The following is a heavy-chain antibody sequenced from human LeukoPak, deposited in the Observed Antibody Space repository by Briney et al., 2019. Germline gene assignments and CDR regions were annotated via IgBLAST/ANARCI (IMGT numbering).Heavy chain of an antibody. CDR2: ISDTGRRT. J-gene: IGHJ4*02. V-gene: IGHV3-23*01. D-gene: IGHD2-21*01. CDR1: GFTFSDYA. Sequence: GGSLRLSCAASGFTFSDYAMSWVRQAAGKGLEWVSGISDTGRRTYYAGSVKGRFTISRDDSKKTVYLQMNTLRAEVTAIYFCARHDSFIPYWGQGTLVTVSS. CDR3: ARHDSFIPY.